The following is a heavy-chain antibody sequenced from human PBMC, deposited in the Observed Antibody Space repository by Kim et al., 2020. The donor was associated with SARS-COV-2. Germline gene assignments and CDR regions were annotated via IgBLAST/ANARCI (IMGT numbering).Heavy chain of an antibody. CDR3: AKGPYYYESSCWGRFDY. Sequence: GGSLRLSCAASGFTFSSYGMHWVRQAPGKGLEWVAVIAYDGSNKYYADSVKGRFTISRDNSKNTLFLQMNSLRAEDTAVYSCAKGPYYYESSCWGRFDYWGQGTLVTVSS. D-gene: IGHD3-22*01. CDR1: GFTFSSYG. CDR2: IAYDGSNK. V-gene: IGHV3-30*18. J-gene: IGHJ4*02.